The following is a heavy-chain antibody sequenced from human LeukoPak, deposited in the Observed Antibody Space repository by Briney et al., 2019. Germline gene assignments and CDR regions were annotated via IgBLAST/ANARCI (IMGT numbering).Heavy chain of an antibody. D-gene: IGHD3-10*01. J-gene: IGHJ4*02. CDR3: ARNSGYYYGSGSYRSWFDY. CDR1: GGSISSGSYY. CDR2: IYTSGST. V-gene: IGHV4-61*02. Sequence: SETLSLTSTVSGGSISSGSYYWSWIRQPAGKGLEWIGRIYTSGSTNYNPSLKSRVTISVDTSKNQFSLKLSSVTAADTAVYYCARNSGYYYGSGSYRSWFDYWGQGTLVTVSS.